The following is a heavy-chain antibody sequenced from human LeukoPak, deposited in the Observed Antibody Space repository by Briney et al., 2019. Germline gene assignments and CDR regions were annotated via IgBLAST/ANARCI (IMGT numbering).Heavy chain of an antibody. CDR3: ARGWDTAMVFDY. V-gene: IGHV4-4*07. CDR2: IHTSGST. J-gene: IGHJ4*02. D-gene: IGHD5-18*01. Sequence: PSETLSLTCTVSGGSISTYYWSWIRQPAGKGLEWMGHIHTSGSTNYNPSLKSRVTMSVDTSKNQFSLKLSSVTAADTAVYYCARGWDTAMVFDYWGQGTLVTVSS. CDR1: GGSISTYY.